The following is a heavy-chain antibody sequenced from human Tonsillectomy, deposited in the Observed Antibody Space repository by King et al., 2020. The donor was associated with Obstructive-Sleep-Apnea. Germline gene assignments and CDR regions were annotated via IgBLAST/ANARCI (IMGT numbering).Heavy chain of an antibody. D-gene: IGHD3-9*01. CDR2: IKNRAAGGTI. CDR3: TASLTPGTFDA. CDR1: GFTFSNAW. J-gene: IGHJ3*01. V-gene: IGHV3-15*01. Sequence: VQLVESGGGLVEPGGSLRLSCAASGFTFSNAWMTWVRQAPGKGLECVGRIKNRAAGGTIEYNSPVKGRFTISGDDSQNTLHLQMNSLKTEDTAIYYCTASLTPGTFDAWGQGTVVTVSS.